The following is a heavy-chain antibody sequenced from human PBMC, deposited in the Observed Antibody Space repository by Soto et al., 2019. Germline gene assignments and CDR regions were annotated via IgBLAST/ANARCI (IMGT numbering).Heavy chain of an antibody. CDR1: GGSISSGGYS. CDR3: PRVPTP. Sequence: QLQLQESGSGLVKPSQTLSLTCAVSGGSISSGGYSWRWIRQPPGKGLEWIGYIYHSGSTYYNPSRKTGVTASVDRSKYQFSSELNSVTAADTAVYYSPRVPTPWGQGTLVSVSS. V-gene: IGHV4-30-2*01. J-gene: IGHJ5*02. CDR2: IYHSGST.